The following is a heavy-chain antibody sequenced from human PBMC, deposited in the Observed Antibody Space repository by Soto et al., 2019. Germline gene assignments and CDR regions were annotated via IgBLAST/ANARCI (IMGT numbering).Heavy chain of an antibody. CDR1: GGSFSGYY. CDR3: ARGTRDWFDP. V-gene: IGHV4-34*01. CDR2: INHSGST. J-gene: IGHJ5*02. Sequence: SETLSLTCAVFGGSFSGYYWSWIRQPPGKGLEWIGEINHSGSTNYNPSLKSRVTISVDTSKNQFSLKLSSVTAADTAVYYCARGTRDWFDPWGQGTLVTVSS.